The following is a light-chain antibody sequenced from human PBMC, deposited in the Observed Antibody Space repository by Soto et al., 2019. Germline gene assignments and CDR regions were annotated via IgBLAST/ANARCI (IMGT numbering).Light chain of an antibody. CDR2: DAS. V-gene: IGKV3-11*01. CDR1: QSIKNY. Sequence: EIVLTQSPGTLSLSPGERATLSCKASQSIKNYLAWYQKKPGQAPRVLFYDASNRATGIPARFSGSGSGTDFTLTISRREPKDYAASYCQQRSNRPPWTIGQGTKVEIK. J-gene: IGKJ1*01. CDR3: QQRSNRPPWT.